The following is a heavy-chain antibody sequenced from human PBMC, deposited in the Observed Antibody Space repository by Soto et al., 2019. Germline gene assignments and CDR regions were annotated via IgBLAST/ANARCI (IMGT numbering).Heavy chain of an antibody. CDR1: GYTFTSYG. D-gene: IGHD2-2*01. V-gene: IGHV1-18*04. CDR2: ISAYNGNT. J-gene: IGHJ4*02. Sequence: QVQLVQSGAEVKKPGASVKVSCKASGYTFTSYGISWVRQAPGQGLEWMGWISAYNGNTNYVQKLQGRVTMTTDTSTSTAYMELRSLRSDDTAVYYCARGVPRYCSSTSCSTAFDYWGQGTLVTVSS. CDR3: ARGVPRYCSSTSCSTAFDY.